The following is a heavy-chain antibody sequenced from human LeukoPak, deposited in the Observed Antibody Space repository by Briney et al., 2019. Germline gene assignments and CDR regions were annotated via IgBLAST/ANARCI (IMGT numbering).Heavy chain of an antibody. Sequence: ASVKVSCKASGYTFTSYGISWVRQAPGQGLEWMGWISAYNGNTNYAQKLQGRVTMTTDTSTSTAYMELRSLRSDDTAVYYCARDRVGILAAAGTDSMGYWGQGTLVTVSS. J-gene: IGHJ4*02. CDR3: ARDRVGILAAAGTDSMGY. CDR1: GYTFTSYG. CDR2: ISAYNGNT. D-gene: IGHD6-13*01. V-gene: IGHV1-18*01.